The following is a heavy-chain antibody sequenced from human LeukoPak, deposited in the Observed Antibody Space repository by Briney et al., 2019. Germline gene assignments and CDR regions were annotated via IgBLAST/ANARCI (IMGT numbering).Heavy chain of an antibody. CDR2: IRHSGNS. D-gene: IGHD7-27*01. CDR3: TRGHWGLQS. J-gene: IGHJ5*02. Sequence: PSETLSLTCTVSGASFTDYYWSWIRQSPGKGLEWISYIRHSGNSDYNPSLRSRVTTSLDTSKNQFSLSLISVTAADTAVYYCTRGHWGLQSWSQGTLVTVSS. CDR1: GASFTDYY. V-gene: IGHV4-59*01.